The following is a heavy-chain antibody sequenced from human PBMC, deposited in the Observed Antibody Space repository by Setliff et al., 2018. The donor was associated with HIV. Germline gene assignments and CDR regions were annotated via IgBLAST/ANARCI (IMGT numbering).Heavy chain of an antibody. CDR2: VTGNGART. D-gene: IGHD2-2*01. CDR1: GFTFSNYV. V-gene: IGHV3-23*01. J-gene: IGHJ4*02. Sequence: PGGSLRLSCAASGFTFSNYVMTWVRQAPGKGLEWVSSVTGNGARTFYADSVKGRFTISRDNSKNTLFLQMNSLRAEDTAVYYCARVGYCSSTSCYDYWGQGTLVTVSS. CDR3: ARVGYCSSTSCYDY.